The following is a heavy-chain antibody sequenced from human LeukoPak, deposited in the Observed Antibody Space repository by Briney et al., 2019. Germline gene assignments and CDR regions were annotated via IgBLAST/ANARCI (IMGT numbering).Heavy chain of an antibody. Sequence: SETLSLTCTVSGGSISSYYWSWIRQPAGKGLEWIGRIHTSGSTDYNPSLKSRVTMSVDTSKNQFSLKLRSVTAPDTAVYYCAREGSMAARPFVSIDYWGQGTLVTVSS. CDR3: AREGSMAARPFVSIDY. CDR1: GGSISSYY. J-gene: IGHJ4*02. CDR2: IHTSGST. D-gene: IGHD6-6*01. V-gene: IGHV4-4*07.